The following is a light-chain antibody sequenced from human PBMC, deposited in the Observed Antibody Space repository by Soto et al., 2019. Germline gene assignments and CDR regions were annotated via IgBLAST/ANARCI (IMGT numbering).Light chain of an antibody. CDR1: ASNIGSKS. V-gene: IGLV1-44*01. J-gene: IGLJ1*01. CDR2: SSI. CDR3: AAWDDSLDEYV. Sequence: QSVLTQPPSASGTPGQRVTISCSGSASNIGSKSVNWYQQFPGTAPKLLIYSSIYRPSGVPARMSASKSGTSASLAISGLQSEDEADYYCAAWDDSLDEYVFGTGTKVTLL.